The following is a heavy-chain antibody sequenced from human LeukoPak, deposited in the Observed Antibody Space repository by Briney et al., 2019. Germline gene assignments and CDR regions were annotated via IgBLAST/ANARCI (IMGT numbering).Heavy chain of an antibody. V-gene: IGHV3-23*01. CDR2: ITGSGANT. D-gene: IGHD2-2*01. CDR1: GFSFSSYA. Sequence: GGSLRLSCAASGFSFSSYAMTWVRQAPGKGLEWVSAITGSGANTFYADSVKGRFTISRDNSKNTLYLQMNSLRAEDTAVYYCARDRVVPAAIRYYYYYYGMDVWGQGTTVTVSS. CDR3: ARDRVVPAAIRYYYYYYGMDV. J-gene: IGHJ6*02.